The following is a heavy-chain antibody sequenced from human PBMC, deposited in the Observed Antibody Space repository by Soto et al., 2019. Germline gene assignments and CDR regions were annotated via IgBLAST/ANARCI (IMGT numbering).Heavy chain of an antibody. CDR3: AKDRAFNYFYGMDV. CDR2: VNTNGRST. CDR1: GLAFGNYA. D-gene: IGHD3-10*01. V-gene: IGHV3-23*01. J-gene: IGHJ6*02. Sequence: PGGSLRLSCRASGLAFGNYAMNWVRQVPGRGLEWVAGVNTNGRSTYYADSVRGRFTISRDNSKITVYLQMNSLRAEDTAVYYCAKDRAFNYFYGMDVWGQGTTVTVSS.